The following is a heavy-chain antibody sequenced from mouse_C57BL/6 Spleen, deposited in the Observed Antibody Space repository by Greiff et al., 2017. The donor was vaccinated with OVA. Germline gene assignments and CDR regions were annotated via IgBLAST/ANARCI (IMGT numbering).Heavy chain of an antibody. CDR3: ARKLGDY. CDR2: INPNNGGT. D-gene: IGHD4-1*01. CDR1: GYTFTDYY. V-gene: IGHV1-26*01. J-gene: IGHJ2*01. Sequence: VQLQQSGPELVKPGASVKISCKASGYTFTDYYMNWVKQSHGKSLEWIGDINPNNGGTSYNQKCKGKATLTVDKSSSTAYMELRSLTSEDSAVYYCARKLGDYWGQGTTLTVSS.